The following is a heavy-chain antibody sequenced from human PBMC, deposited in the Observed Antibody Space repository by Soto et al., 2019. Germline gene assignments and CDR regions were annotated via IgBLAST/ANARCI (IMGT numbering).Heavy chain of an antibody. CDR1: GYTFTSYD. CDR2: MNPNSGNT. D-gene: IGHD5-12*01. V-gene: IGHV1-8*01. CDR3: ARGLTWLRQMGFDY. Sequence: QVQLVQSGAEVKKPGASVKVSCKASGYTFTSYDINWVRQATGQGLEWMGWMNPNSGNTGYAQKFQGRVTMTRNTSISTAYRELSSLRSEDTAVYYCARGLTWLRQMGFDYWGQGTLVTVSS. J-gene: IGHJ4*02.